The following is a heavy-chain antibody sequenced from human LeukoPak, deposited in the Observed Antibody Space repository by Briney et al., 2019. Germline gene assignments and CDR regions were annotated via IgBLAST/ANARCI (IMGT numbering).Heavy chain of an antibody. CDR2: IYHSGST. D-gene: IGHD2-21*01. J-gene: IGHJ5*02. CDR1: GGSISSSSYY. CDR3: ARLLGTHINYFDP. Sequence: PSETLSLTCTVSGGSISSSSYYWGWIRQPPGKGLEWIGSIYHSGSTYYNPSLKSRVTIAVDTSKNQFSLKLSSVTAADTAVYYCARLLGTHINYFDPWGQGTLVTASS. V-gene: IGHV4-39*01.